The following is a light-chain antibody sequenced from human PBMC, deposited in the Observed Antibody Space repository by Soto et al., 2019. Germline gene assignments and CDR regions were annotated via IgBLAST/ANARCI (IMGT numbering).Light chain of an antibody. CDR2: GAS. CDR1: QSVSIN. V-gene: IGKV3-15*01. CDR3: KQYNNWPLIT. Sequence: EIVMTQSPATLSVSPGERATLSCRASQSVSINLAWYQQKPGQAPRLLIYGASTRATGIPARFSGSGSGTEFTLTISSLQSEDFAVNYCKQYNNWPLITFGQGTRLEIK. J-gene: IGKJ5*01.